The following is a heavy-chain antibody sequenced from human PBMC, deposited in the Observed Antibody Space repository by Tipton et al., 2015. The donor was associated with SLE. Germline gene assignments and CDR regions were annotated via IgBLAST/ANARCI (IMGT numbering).Heavy chain of an antibody. CDR1: GYTFTDYY. CDR3: AREYNNTNLLDY. V-gene: IGHV1-2*02. J-gene: IGHJ4*01. D-gene: IGHD2/OR15-2a*01. Sequence: QLVQSGAEEKKPGASVKVSCKASGYTFTDYYMHWVRQAPGQGLEWMGWINPNSGGTNYAQKFQGRVTMTRDTSISTAYMELSRLRSDVTAVYYCAREYNNTNLLDYWGHGTLVTVSS. CDR2: INPNSGGT.